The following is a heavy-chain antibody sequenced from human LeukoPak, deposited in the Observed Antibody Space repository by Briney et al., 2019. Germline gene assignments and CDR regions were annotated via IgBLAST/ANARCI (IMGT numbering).Heavy chain of an antibody. CDR1: GYTFTGYY. V-gene: IGHV1-2*02. D-gene: IGHD6-13*01. CDR2: INPNNGVT. Sequence: GASVKVSCKASGYTFTGYYMHWVRQAPGQGLEWMGWINPNNGVTNSAQKFQGRVTMTRDTSISTAYMELNRLRSDDTAVYYCARQQQLLDYWGQGTLVTVSS. CDR3: ARQQQLLDY. J-gene: IGHJ4*02.